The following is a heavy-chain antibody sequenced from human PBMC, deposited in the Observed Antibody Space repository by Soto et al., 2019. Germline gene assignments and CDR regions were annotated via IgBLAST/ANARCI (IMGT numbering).Heavy chain of an antibody. Sequence: SVKVSCKASGGTFSSYAISWVRQAPGQGLEWMGGIIPIFGTANYAQKFQGRVTITADKSTSTAYMELSSLRSEDTAVYYCARSYSGYDSDYYYCYGMDVWGQGTTVTVSS. CDR3: ARSYSGYDSDYYYCYGMDV. V-gene: IGHV1-69*06. D-gene: IGHD5-12*01. CDR2: IIPIFGTA. CDR1: GGTFSSYA. J-gene: IGHJ6*02.